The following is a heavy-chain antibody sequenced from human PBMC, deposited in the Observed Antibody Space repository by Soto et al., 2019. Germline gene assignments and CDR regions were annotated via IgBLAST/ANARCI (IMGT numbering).Heavy chain of an antibody. CDR2: MYHSGST. Sequence: SETLSLTCAVSGVSISSGGYSWSWIRQPPGKGLEWIGYMYHSGSTYYNPSLKSRVTISIDRSKNQFSLKLSSVTAADTAVYYCARYGSGECNRGSCYSPFDYWGQGTLVTVSS. CDR1: GVSISSGGYS. J-gene: IGHJ4*02. CDR3: ARYGSGECNRGSCYSPFDY. D-gene: IGHD2-15*01. V-gene: IGHV4-30-2*01.